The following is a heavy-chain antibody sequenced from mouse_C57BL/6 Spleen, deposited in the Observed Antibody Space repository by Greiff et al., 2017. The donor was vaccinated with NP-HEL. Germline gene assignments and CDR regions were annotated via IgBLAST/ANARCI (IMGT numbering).Heavy chain of an antibody. Sequence: VQLQQPGAELVRPGSSVKLSCKASGYTFTSYWMHWVKQRPIQGLEWIGNIDPSDSETHYNQKFKDKATLTVDKSSSTAYMQLSSLTSEDSAVYYCARDTEPDYFDYWGQGTTLTVSS. J-gene: IGHJ2*01. CDR3: ARDTEPDYFDY. V-gene: IGHV1-52*01. CDR2: IDPSDSET. CDR1: GYTFTSYW.